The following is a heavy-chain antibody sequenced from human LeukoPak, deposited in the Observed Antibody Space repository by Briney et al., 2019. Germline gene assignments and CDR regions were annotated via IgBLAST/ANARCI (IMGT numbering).Heavy chain of an antibody. J-gene: IGHJ3*02. V-gene: IGHV3-11*01. CDR1: GFTFSDYY. CDR3: AKIFLYSSSWSDAFDI. D-gene: IGHD6-13*01. CDR2: ISSSGSTI. Sequence: GGSLRLSCAASGFTFSDYYMSWIRQAPGKGLEWVSYISSSGSTIYYADSVKGRFTISRDNAKNSLYLQMNSLRAEDTALYYCAKIFLYSSSWSDAFDIWGQGTMVTVSS.